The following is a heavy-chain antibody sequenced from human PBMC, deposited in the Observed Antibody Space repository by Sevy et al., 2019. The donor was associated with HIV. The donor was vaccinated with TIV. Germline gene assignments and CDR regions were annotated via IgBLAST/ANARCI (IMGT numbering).Heavy chain of an antibody. CDR1: GFTFSDSW. J-gene: IGHJ4*02. V-gene: IGHV3-7*01. D-gene: IGHD2-21*01. CDR2: INEDGSRL. CDR3: ARDRAYGALDY. Sequence: GGSLRLSCVASGFTFSDSWMTWVRQAPGKGLERIAFINEDGSRLGYVDSVRGRFTISRGNTKNSLYLQMNSLRAEDTAVYFCARDRAYGALDYWGQGTLVTVSS.